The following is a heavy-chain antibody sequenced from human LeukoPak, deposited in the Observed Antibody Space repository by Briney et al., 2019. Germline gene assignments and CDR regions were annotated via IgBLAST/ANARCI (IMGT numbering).Heavy chain of an antibody. CDR1: GYTFTSYD. D-gene: IGHD3-10*01. CDR2: MNPNSGNT. V-gene: IGHV1-8*01. Sequence: ASVKVSCKASGYTFTSYDINWVRQATGQGLEWMGWMNPNSGNTGYAQKFQGRVTMTRNTSISTAYMELSSLRSEDTAVYYCARLPSLRITMVRGVYAPFDYWGQGTLVTVSS. J-gene: IGHJ4*02. CDR3: ARLPSLRITMVRGVYAPFDY.